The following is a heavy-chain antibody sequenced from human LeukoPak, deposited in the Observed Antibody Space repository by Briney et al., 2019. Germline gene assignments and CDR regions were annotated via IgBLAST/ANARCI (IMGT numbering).Heavy chain of an antibody. CDR2: ISGNGVST. D-gene: IGHD6-19*01. J-gene: IGHJ6*03. Sequence: SGGSLRLSCAASGFTFSSYAMTWVRQAPGRGLEWVSAISGNGVSTYYADSVKGRFTISRDYSENTLYLQMNSLRAEDTAVYYCAKDLYSGWNTNYYYYYMDVWGKGTTVTVSS. CDR3: AKDLYSGWNTNYYYYYMDV. CDR1: GFTFSSYA. V-gene: IGHV3-23*01.